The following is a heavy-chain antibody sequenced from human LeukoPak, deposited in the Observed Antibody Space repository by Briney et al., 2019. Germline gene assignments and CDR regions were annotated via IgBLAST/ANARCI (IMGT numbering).Heavy chain of an antibody. J-gene: IGHJ5*02. D-gene: IGHD3-3*01. Sequence: ASVKVSCKASGYTFTSYDINWVRQPTGQGLEWMGWRNPNSGNTGYAQKFQSRVTMIRNTSISTAYMELSSLRSEDTAVYYCARGPALRFRSSNWFDPWGQGTLVTVSS. CDR1: GYTFTSYD. CDR2: RNPNSGNT. V-gene: IGHV1-8*01. CDR3: ARGPALRFRSSNWFDP.